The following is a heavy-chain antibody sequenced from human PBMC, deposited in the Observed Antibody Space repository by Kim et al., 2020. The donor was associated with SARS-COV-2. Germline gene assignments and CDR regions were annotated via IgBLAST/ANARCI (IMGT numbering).Heavy chain of an antibody. CDR2: IYYSGST. CDR3: ARDGYSSSWYQGDYYYGMDV. J-gene: IGHJ6*02. V-gene: IGHV4-59*13. Sequence: SETLSLTCTVSGGSISSYYWSWIRQPPGKGLEWIGYIYYSGSTNYNPSLKSRVTISVDTSKNQFSLKLSSVTAADTAVYYCARDGYSSSWYQGDYYYGMDVWGQGTTVTVSS. CDR1: GGSISSYY. D-gene: IGHD6-13*01.